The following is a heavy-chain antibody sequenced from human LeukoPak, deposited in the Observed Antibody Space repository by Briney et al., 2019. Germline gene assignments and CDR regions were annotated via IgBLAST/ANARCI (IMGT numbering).Heavy chain of an antibody. D-gene: IGHD4-17*01. V-gene: IGHV4-34*01. CDR3: ARSTVTTNDY. Sequence: SETLSLTCAVYGGSFSGYYWSWIRQPPGKGLEWIGEINHSGSTNYNPSLKSRVTISVDTSKNQFSLKLRSVTAADTAVYYCARSTVTTNDYWGQGTLVTVSS. J-gene: IGHJ4*02. CDR1: GGSFSGYY. CDR2: INHSGST.